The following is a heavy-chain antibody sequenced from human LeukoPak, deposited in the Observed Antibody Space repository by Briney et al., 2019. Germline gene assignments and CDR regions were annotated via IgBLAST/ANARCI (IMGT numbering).Heavy chain of an antibody. Sequence: AGGSLRLSCAASGFTFSSYSMNWVRQAPGKGLEWVSSISSSSSYMYYADSVKGRFTISRDNAKNSLYLQMNSLRAEDTAVYYCARDGQGWHRSYYYGMDVWGKGTTVTVSS. CDR2: ISSSSSYM. CDR3: ARDGQGWHRSYYYGMDV. D-gene: IGHD2-15*01. CDR1: GFTFSSYS. J-gene: IGHJ6*04. V-gene: IGHV3-21*01.